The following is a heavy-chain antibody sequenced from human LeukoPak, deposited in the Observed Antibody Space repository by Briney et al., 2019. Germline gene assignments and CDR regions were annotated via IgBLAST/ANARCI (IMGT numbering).Heavy chain of an antibody. CDR3: ARDCSGGSCFSGPFQY. J-gene: IGHJ4*02. Sequence: PSETLSLTCTVSGGSISYSSYYWGWIRQPPGKGLEWIGSIYYTGSSYYNPSLKSRVTISVDTSKSQFSLKLRSVTAADTAVYYCARDCSGGSCFSGPFQYWGQGTLVTVSS. V-gene: IGHV4-39*02. D-gene: IGHD2-15*01. CDR1: GGSISYSSYY. CDR2: IYYTGSS.